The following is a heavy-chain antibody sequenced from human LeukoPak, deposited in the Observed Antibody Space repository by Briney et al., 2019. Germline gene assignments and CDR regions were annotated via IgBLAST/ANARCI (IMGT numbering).Heavy chain of an antibody. J-gene: IGHJ3*01. D-gene: IGHD3/OR15-3a*01. V-gene: IGHV4-39*01. Sequence: SETLSLTCTVSGDSIISNIYWWDWVRLPPGKGLEWIGATFYTGRTFYSPSLKSRVTISVDTSKNQFSQDLSSATAADTAVYYCARRRHNFDFYDVWGQGTRVTVSS. CDR1: GDSIISNIYW. CDR2: TFYTGRT. CDR3: ARRRHNFDFYDV.